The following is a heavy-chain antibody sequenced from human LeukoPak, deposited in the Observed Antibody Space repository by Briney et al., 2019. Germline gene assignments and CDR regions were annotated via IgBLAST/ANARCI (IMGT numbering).Heavy chain of an antibody. CDR3: AKSVARIAAAGGGFDY. V-gene: IGHV3-23*01. CDR2: ISGSGGST. D-gene: IGHD6-13*01. J-gene: IGHJ4*02. CDR1: GFTFSSYG. Sequence: GGSLRLSCAASGFTFSSYGMSWVRQAPGKGLEWVSAISGSGGSTYYADSVKGRFTISRDNSKNTLYLQMNSLRAEDTAVYYCAKSVARIAAAGGGFDYWGQGTLVTVSS.